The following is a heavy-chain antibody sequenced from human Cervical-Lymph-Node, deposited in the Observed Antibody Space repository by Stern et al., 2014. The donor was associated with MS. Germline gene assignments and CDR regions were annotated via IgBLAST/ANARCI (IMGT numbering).Heavy chain of an antibody. CDR2: IYSGGST. V-gene: IGHV3-53*04. D-gene: IGHD6-19*01. J-gene: IGHJ4*02. CDR1: AFTVRRNY. CDR3: ARWVEEQGHEGGFDD. Sequence: EVQLVESVGGLFLPGGSLRLSYAASAFTVRRNYLRWVPQAPGTALESVSVIYSGGSTYYADSGAGRCTLPRHTSQNPLHLQLNSLRGEDTAVYYCARWVEEQGHEGGFDDWGQGTLVTVSS.